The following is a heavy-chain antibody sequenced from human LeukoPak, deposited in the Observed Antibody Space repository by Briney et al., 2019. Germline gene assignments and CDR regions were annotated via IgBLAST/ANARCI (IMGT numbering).Heavy chain of an antibody. V-gene: IGHV1-8*01. CDR1: GYTFTRYD. CDR3: AIRPATIQPDY. J-gene: IGHJ4*02. D-gene: IGHD5-12*01. Sequence: GGSVTVSCKASGYTFTRYDINWARQATGQGLEWMGWMNPNSGNTGYAQKFQGRVTMTRNTSISTAYMELSSLRSEDTAVYYCAIRPATIQPDYWGQGTLVTVSS. CDR2: MNPNSGNT.